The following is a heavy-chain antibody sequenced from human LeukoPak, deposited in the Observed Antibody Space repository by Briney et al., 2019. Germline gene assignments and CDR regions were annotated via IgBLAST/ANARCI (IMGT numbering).Heavy chain of an antibody. CDR1: GFSFSAYW. CDR2: INPAGTET. Sequence: PGGSLRLSCAASGFSFSAYWMTWVRHAPGTGLGWLANINPAGTETYYVAPVKGRFTISRDNAKNLLYLQMNSLRAEDTAVYYCARFGYVAAVNLWGQGTLVTVSS. V-gene: IGHV3-7*01. D-gene: IGHD2-15*01. J-gene: IGHJ4*02. CDR3: ARFGYVAAVNL.